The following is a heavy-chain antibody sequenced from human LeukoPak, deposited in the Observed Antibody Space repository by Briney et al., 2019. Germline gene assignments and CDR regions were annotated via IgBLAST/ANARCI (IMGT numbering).Heavy chain of an antibody. CDR3: AKGPRYIFLDY. Sequence: GGSLRLSCAASGFTFSSYAMSWVRQAPGKGLEWVSAISGSGGSTYYADSVKGRFTISRDNSKNTLYLQLNSLRAEDTAVYYFAKGPRYIFLDYWGQGTLVTVSS. CDR1: GFTFSSYA. J-gene: IGHJ4*02. V-gene: IGHV3-23*01. CDR2: ISGSGGST. D-gene: IGHD5-18*01.